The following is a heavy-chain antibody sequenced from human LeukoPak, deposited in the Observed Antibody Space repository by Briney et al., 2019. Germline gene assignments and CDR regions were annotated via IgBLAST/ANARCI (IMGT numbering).Heavy chain of an antibody. D-gene: IGHD3-9*01. V-gene: IGHV3-11*01. CDR3: ARAGVLHYFAWSNNHAVFDDKQAFDP. Sequence: GGSLRLSCAASGFTFSDYYMSWIRQAPGKGLEWVSYISSSGSTIYYADSVKGRFTISRDNAKNSLYLQMNSLRAEDTAVYYCARAGVLHYFAWSNNHAVFDDKQAFDPWGQGTLVTVSS. J-gene: IGHJ5*02. CDR1: GFTFSDYY. CDR2: ISSSGSTI.